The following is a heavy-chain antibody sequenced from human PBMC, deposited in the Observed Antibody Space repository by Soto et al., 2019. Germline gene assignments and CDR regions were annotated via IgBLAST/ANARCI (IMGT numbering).Heavy chain of an antibody. D-gene: IGHD2-21*02. Sequence: SVKVSCKASGGPFSSYAISRVRQAPGQGLEWMGGIIPIFGTANYAQKFQGRVTITADKSTSTAYMELSSLRSEDTAVYYCAREWTGCGGDCYPYFDYWGQGTLVTVSS. CDR1: GGPFSSYA. CDR2: IIPIFGTA. V-gene: IGHV1-69*06. J-gene: IGHJ4*02. CDR3: AREWTGCGGDCYPYFDY.